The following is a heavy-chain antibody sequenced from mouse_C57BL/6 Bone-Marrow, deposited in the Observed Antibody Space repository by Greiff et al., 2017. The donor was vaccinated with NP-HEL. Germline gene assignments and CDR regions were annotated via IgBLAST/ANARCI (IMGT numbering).Heavy chain of an antibody. CDR3: AREGNGNYDRAWFAY. CDR2: IYPGSGST. V-gene: IGHV1-55*01. J-gene: IGHJ3*01. D-gene: IGHD2-1*01. CDR1: GYTFTSYW. Sequence: QVQLHQPGAELVKPGASVKMSCKASGYTFTSYWITWVKQRPGQGLEWIGDIYPGSGSTNYNEKFKSKATLTVDTSSSTAYMQLSSLTSEDSAVYYCAREGNGNYDRAWFAYWGQGTLVTVSA.